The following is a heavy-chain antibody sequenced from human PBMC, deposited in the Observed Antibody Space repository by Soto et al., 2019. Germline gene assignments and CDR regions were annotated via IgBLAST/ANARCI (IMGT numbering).Heavy chain of an antibody. CDR1: GFAFNNYG. D-gene: IGHD2-2*01. Sequence: PGGSLRLSCTVSGFAFNNYGINWVRQAPGQGLEWVSSISKSDYTYYSDSVKGRFTISRDNAKNSVSLQMNTLRVEDTAVYYCAREDSIIIPAVSDFWGXGTLVNVS. CDR3: AREDSIIIPAVSDF. J-gene: IGHJ4*02. CDR2: ISKSDYT. V-gene: IGHV3-21*01.